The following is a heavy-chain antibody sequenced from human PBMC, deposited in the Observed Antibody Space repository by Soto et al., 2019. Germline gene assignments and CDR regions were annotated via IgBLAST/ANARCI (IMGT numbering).Heavy chain of an antibody. CDR2: IYYSGST. CDR3: ATQEVGGSYVYTFDP. J-gene: IGHJ5*02. V-gene: IGHV4-39*02. CDR1: GGSISSSSYY. Sequence: TLSLTCTVSGGSISSSSYYWGWIRQPPGKGLEWIGSIYYSGSTYYNPSLKSRVTISVDTSKNHFSLKLSSVTAADTAVYYCATQEVGGSYVYTFDPWGQGTLVTVSS. D-gene: IGHD1-26*01.